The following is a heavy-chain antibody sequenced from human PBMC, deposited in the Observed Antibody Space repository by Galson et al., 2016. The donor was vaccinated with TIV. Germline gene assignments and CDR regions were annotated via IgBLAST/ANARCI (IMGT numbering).Heavy chain of an antibody. CDR3: TRDSWTSGYNSAWEAFDF. Sequence: PGKGLECMGYIFSSGSTKYNPSLKSRVTISADTSKNQFSLKLSSVTAADTAVYYCTRDSWTSGYNSAWEAFDFWGQGTMVTVSS. D-gene: IGHD6-19*01. J-gene: IGHJ3*01. CDR2: IFSSGST. V-gene: IGHV4-59*12.